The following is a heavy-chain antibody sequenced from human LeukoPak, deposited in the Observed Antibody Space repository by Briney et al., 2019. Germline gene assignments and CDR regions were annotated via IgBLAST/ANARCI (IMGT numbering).Heavy chain of an antibody. CDR2: ISSSSSTI. J-gene: IGHJ6*03. CDR1: GFTFSSYS. CDR3: ARDGSHCGGDCYSNYYMDV. Sequence: PGGSLRLSCAASGFTFSSYSMNWVRQAPGKGLEWVSYISSSSSTIYYADSVKGRFTIPRDNAKNSLYLQMNSLRAEDTAVYYCARDGSHCGGDCYSNYYMDVWGKGTTVTISS. D-gene: IGHD2-21*02. V-gene: IGHV3-48*01.